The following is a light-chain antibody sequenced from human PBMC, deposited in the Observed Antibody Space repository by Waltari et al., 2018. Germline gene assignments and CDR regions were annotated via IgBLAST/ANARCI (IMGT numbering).Light chain of an antibody. Sequence: DIVMTQSPVTLSLSPGERATLSCRASQTISTRLAWYQQKPGQPPRLLIYDGSTRATGIPARFTGSGSGTEFTLTVSSLQSEDFAVYFCQQYSNWPPWTFGQGTKVQIK. V-gene: IGKV3-15*01. CDR1: QTISTR. J-gene: IGKJ1*01. CDR2: DGS. CDR3: QQYSNWPPWT.